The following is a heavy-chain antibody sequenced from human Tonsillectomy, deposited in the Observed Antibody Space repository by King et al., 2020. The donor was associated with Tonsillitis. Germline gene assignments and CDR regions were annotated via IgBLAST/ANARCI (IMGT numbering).Heavy chain of an antibody. Sequence: VKLVESGGGLVQPGGSLRLSCAASGFTFSSYAMSWVRKAPGKGLEWVSGISGSGGSTYYADSVKGRFTISRDNSKNTLYLQMNSLRAEDTAVYYCAKGAYYDILTGYYGGYWGQGTLVTVSS. CDR3: AKGAYYDILTGYYGGY. V-gene: IGHV3-23*04. CDR1: GFTFSSYA. J-gene: IGHJ4*02. CDR2: ISGSGGST. D-gene: IGHD3-9*01.